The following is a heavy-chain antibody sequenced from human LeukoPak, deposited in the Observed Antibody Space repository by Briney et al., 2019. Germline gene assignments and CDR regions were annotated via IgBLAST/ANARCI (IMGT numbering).Heavy chain of an antibody. CDR1: GGSISSYY. D-gene: IGHD3-22*01. Sequence: SETLSLTCTVSGGSISSYYWSWIRQPAGKGLEWIGRIYTSGSTNYNPSLKSRVTMSVDTSKNQFSLKLSSVTAADTAVYYCARDTYYYDSSGYSFFDYWGHGTLVTVSS. CDR2: IYTSGST. CDR3: ARDTYYYDSSGYSFFDY. J-gene: IGHJ4*01. V-gene: IGHV4-4*07.